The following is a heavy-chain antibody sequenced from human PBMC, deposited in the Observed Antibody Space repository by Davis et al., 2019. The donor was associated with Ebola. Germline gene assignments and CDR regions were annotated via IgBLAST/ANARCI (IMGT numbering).Heavy chain of an antibody. D-gene: IGHD5-12*01. J-gene: IGHJ4*02. Sequence: SETLSLTCTVSGGSISSSSYYWSWIRQPPGKGLEWIGEINHSGSTNYNPSLKSRVTISVDTSKNQFSLKLSSVTAADTAVYYCARLEYSGYDYHFDYWGQGTLVTVSS. CDR2: INHSGST. V-gene: IGHV4-39*07. CDR1: GGSISSSSYY. CDR3: ARLEYSGYDYHFDY.